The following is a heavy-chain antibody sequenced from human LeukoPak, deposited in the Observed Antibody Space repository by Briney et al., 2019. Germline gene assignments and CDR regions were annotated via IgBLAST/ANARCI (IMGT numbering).Heavy chain of an antibody. V-gene: IGHV3-21*01. D-gene: IGHD3-3*01. Sequence: PGGSLRLSCAASGFTFSSYSMNWVRQAPGKGLEWVSSIISSSSYIYYADSVKGRFTISRDNAKNSLYLQMNSLRAEDTAVYYCARESAYYDFWSGYSQDMDVWGQGTTVTVSS. CDR3: ARESAYYDFWSGYSQDMDV. CDR2: IISSSSYI. J-gene: IGHJ6*02. CDR1: GFTFSSYS.